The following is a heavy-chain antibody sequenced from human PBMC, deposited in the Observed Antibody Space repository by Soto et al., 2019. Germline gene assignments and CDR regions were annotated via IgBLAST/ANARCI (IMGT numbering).Heavy chain of an antibody. CDR2: IRPGGDST. J-gene: IGHJ5*01. Sequence: VGSLRLSCAASGFRFRTRAMSWVRQAPGKGLEWVASIRPGGDSTYYADSVKGRFAVSRDNSNVTLYLQMDSLRVEDTAIYYCTTHEEGAPWAGGFDSWGQGTLVTVSS. CDR3: TTHEEGAPWAGGFDS. V-gene: IGHV3-23*01. CDR1: GFRFRTRA. D-gene: IGHD1-26*01.